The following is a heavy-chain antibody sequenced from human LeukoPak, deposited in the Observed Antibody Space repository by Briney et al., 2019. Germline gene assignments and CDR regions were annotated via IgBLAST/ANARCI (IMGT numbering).Heavy chain of an antibody. D-gene: IGHD6-13*01. CDR2: ISWNSGSI. J-gene: IGHJ4*02. V-gene: IGHV3-9*01. Sequence: AGGSLRLSCAASGFTFSSYSMNWVRQAPGKGLEWVSGISWNSGSIGYADSVKGRFTISRDNAKNSLYLQMNRLRAEDTALYYCAKDAGASSSWYYFDYWGQGTLVTVSS. CDR3: AKDAGASSSWYYFDY. CDR1: GFTFSSYS.